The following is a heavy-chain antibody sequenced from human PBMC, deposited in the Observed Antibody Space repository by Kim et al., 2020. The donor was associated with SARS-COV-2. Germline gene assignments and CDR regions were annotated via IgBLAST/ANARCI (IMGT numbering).Heavy chain of an antibody. V-gene: IGHV3-23*01. Sequence: GGSLRLSCAASGFTFSSYAMSWVRQAPGKGLEWVSAISGSGGSTYYADSVKGRFTISRDNSKNTLYLQMNSLRAEDTAVYYCAKAGYQTERKYPGQGSGYFDYWGQGTLVTVSS. CDR3: AKAGYQTERKYPGQGSGYFDY. CDR1: GFTFSSYA. J-gene: IGHJ4*02. D-gene: IGHD5-12*01. CDR2: ISGSGGST.